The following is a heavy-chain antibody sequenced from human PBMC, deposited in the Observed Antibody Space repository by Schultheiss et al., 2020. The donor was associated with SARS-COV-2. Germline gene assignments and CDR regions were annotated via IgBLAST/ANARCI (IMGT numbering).Heavy chain of an antibody. CDR3: ATDGLDYGSGSYSGW. J-gene: IGHJ4*02. Sequence: SVKVSCKASGGTFSSYAISWVRQAPGQGLEWMGGIIPIFGTANYAQKFQGRVTMTRNTSISTAYMELSSLRSEDTAVYYCATDGLDYGSGSYSGWWGQGTLVTVSS. D-gene: IGHD3-10*01. V-gene: IGHV1-69*05. CDR2: IIPIFGTA. CDR1: GGTFSSYA.